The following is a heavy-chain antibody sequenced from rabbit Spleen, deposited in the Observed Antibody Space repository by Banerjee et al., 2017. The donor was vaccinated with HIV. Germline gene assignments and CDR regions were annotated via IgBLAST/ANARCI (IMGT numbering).Heavy chain of an antibody. CDR3: ARGAGYTGFGYAGAFDP. D-gene: IGHD6-1*01. CDR1: GFDFSSNYW. Sequence: QSLEESGGDLVKPGASLTLTCKASGFDFSSNYWMCWVRQAPGKGPEWIACIYTANGGTDYASWAKGRFTGSKTSSTTVTLQMTSLTGADTATYFCARGAGYTGFGYAGAFDPWGPGTLVTVS. J-gene: IGHJ2*01. V-gene: IGHV1S40*01. CDR2: IYTANGGT.